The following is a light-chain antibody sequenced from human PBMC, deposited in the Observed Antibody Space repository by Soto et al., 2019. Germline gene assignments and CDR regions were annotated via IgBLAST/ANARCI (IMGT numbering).Light chain of an antibody. CDR3: QQRSNWRFT. V-gene: IGKV3-11*01. CDR1: QSVGSS. J-gene: IGKJ3*01. CDR2: DAS. Sequence: EIVLTQSPATLSLSPGERATLSCRASQSVGSSLAWYQQKPGQAPRLLIYDASNTATGIPARFSGSGSETDFTLTISSLEPEDFAVYYCQQRSNWRFTFGPGTKVDVK.